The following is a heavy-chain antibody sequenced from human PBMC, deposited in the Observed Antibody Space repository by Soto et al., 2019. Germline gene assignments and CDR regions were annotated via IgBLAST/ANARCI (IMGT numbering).Heavy chain of an antibody. Sequence: PSQTLSLTCAISGDSVSSNSAAWNWIRQSPSRGLEWLGRTYYRSKWYNDYVVSVKSRITINPDTSKNQFSLQLNSVTPEDTAVYYCAIEVDDILTGYPWAFDYWGQGTLVTVSS. CDR1: GDSVSSNSAA. CDR2: TYYRSKWYN. D-gene: IGHD3-9*01. CDR3: AIEVDDILTGYPWAFDY. J-gene: IGHJ4*02. V-gene: IGHV6-1*01.